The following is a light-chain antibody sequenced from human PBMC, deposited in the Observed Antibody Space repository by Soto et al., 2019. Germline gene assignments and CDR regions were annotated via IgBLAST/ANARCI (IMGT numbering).Light chain of an antibody. CDR2: EVT. CDR1: SSDIGGYNY. V-gene: IGLV2-14*01. CDR3: SSYTSRSTLYV. Sequence: QSVLTQPASVSGSPGQSITVSCTGTSSDIGGYNYVSWYQQHPGKAPKLMVYEVTNRPSGVSDRFSGSKSGNTASLTISGLQADDEGYYYCSSYTSRSTLYVFGTGTKLPVL. J-gene: IGLJ1*01.